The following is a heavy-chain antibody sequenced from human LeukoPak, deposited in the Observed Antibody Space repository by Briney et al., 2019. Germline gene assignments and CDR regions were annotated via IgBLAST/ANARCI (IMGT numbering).Heavy chain of an antibody. CDR3: AKGPKQLLVGSRGYYFDY. CDR2: ISGSGDRR. J-gene: IGHJ4*02. CDR1: GFTFSSYA. D-gene: IGHD6-13*01. V-gene: IGHV3-23*01. Sequence: GGSLRLSCGASGFTFSSYAMSWVRQAPGEGLEWVSGISGSGDRRNYADSVKGRFTISRDISKNTLYLQMNSLRAEDTAVYYCAKGPKQLLVGSRGYYFDYWGQGTLVTVSS.